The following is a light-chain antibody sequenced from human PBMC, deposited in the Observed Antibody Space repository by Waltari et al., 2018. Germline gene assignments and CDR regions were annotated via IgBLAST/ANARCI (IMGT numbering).Light chain of an antibody. CDR2: KDT. CDR3: QSADFSGTWV. Sequence: SYELTQPPSVSVSPGQTARITCSADILPKQYAYWYQQKQGQAPVVVIYKDTERPSGIPERFSGSSSGTTVTLTISGVQAEDEADYYCQSADFSGTWVFGGGTKLTVL. CDR1: ILPKQY. V-gene: IGLV3-25*03. J-gene: IGLJ2*01.